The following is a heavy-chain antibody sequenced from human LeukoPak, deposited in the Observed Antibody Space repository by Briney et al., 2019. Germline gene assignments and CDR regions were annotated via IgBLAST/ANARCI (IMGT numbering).Heavy chain of an antibody. CDR2: ISYDGSNK. V-gene: IGHV3-30-3*01. D-gene: IGHD1-7*01. J-gene: IGHJ4*02. CDR1: GFTFSSYA. CDR3: AKGPLNWNYERFLDY. Sequence: PGRSLRLSCAASGFTFSSYAMHWVRQAPGKGLEWVAVISYDGSNKYYADFVKGRFTISRDNSKNTLYLQMNSLRAEDTAVYYCAKGPLNWNYERFLDYWGQGTLVTVSS.